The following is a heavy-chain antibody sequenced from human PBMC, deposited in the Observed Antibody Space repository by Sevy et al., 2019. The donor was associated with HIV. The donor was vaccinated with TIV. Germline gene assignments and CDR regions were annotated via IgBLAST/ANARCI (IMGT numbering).Heavy chain of an antibody. CDR1: GFTFSSYA. CDR3: TKGFSSGRCCTNDYYYGLDV. J-gene: IGHJ6*02. D-gene: IGHD2-15*01. V-gene: IGHV3-23*01. CDR2: IGGSGRYT. Sequence: GGSLRLSCAASGFTFSSYAMTWVRQAPGKGLEWVSSIGGSGRYTYYADSVTGRLTISRDNSKNTLYLQMNSLRAEDTTKYCGTKGFSSGRCCTNDYYYGLDVWGQGTTVTVSS.